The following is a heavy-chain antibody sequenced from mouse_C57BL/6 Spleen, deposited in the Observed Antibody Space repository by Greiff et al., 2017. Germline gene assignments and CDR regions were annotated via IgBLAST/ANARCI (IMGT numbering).Heavy chain of an antibody. CDR1: GYTFTSYW. D-gene: IGHD3-2*02. CDR3: VRTAQATWRAMDY. J-gene: IGHJ4*01. V-gene: IGHV1-50*01. CDR2: IDPSDSYT. Sequence: VQLQQPGAELVKPGASVKLSCKASGYTFTSYWMQWVKQRPGQGLEWIGEIDPSDSYTNYNQKFKGKATLTVDTSSSTAYMQLSSLTSEDSAVYYCVRTAQATWRAMDYWGQGTSVTVSS.